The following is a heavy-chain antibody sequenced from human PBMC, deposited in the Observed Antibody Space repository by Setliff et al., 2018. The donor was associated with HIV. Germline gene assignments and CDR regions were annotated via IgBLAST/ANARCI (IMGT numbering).Heavy chain of an antibody. Sequence: ASVKVSCKASGYTFTDYSIHWVRQAPGQSLEWMGWISGANGNTKFSQKFQDRVTFSRDISSGTAYMGLSSLRSEDTAVYYCVRDLYDTSGYSPLLTGNRSDFWGQGTLVTV. CDR2: ISGANGNT. CDR3: VRDLYDTSGYSPLLTGNRSDF. D-gene: IGHD3-22*01. CDR1: GYTFTDYS. J-gene: IGHJ4*02. V-gene: IGHV1-3*01.